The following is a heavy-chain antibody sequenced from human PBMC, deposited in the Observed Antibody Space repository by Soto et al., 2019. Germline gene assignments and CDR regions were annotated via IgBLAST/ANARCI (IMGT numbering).Heavy chain of an antibody. J-gene: IGHJ6*02. D-gene: IGHD2-21*01. CDR3: ARGVEIYCYYGMDV. CDR2: MNPNSGNT. CDR1: GYTFTSYD. Sequence: QVQLVQSGAEVKKPGASVKVSCKASGYTFTSYDINWVRQATGQGLEWMGWMNPNSGNTGYAQKFQGRVTMTRNTSISTAYMELSSLRSEDTAVYYCARGVEIYCYYGMDVWGQGPTVTVSS. V-gene: IGHV1-8*01.